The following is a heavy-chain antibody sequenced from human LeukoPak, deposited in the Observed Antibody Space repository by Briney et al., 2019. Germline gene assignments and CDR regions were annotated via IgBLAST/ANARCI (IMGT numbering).Heavy chain of an antibody. J-gene: IGHJ4*02. V-gene: IGHV3-21*01. Sequence: GGSLRLSCAASGFTFSSYSMNWVRQAPGKGLEWVSSISSSSSYIYYANSVKGRFTISRDNAKNSLYLQMNSLRAEDTAVYYCAREACSGGSCYSGYWGQGTLVTVSS. CDR1: GFTFSSYS. CDR3: AREACSGGSCYSGY. D-gene: IGHD2-15*01. CDR2: ISSSSSYI.